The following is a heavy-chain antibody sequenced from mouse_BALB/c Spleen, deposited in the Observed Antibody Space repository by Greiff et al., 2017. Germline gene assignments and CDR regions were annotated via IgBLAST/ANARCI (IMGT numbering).Heavy chain of an antibody. D-gene: IGHD2-14*01. CDR1: GFTFSDYY. Sequence: EVKLVESGGGLVKPGGSLKLSCAASGFTFSDYYMYWVRQTPEKRLEWVATISDGGSYTYYPDSVKGRFTISRDNAKNNLYLQMSSLKSEDTAMYYCARGYYYRYDQDGAWFAYWGQGTLVTVSA. CDR3: ARGYYYRYDQDGAWFAY. J-gene: IGHJ3*01. CDR2: ISDGGSYT. V-gene: IGHV5-4*02.